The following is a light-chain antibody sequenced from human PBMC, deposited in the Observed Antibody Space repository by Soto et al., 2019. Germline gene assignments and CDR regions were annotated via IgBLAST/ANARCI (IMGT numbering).Light chain of an antibody. V-gene: IGKV1-5*01. CDR2: DAS. Sequence: DIQMTQSPSTLSASVGDRVTITCRASQSISSWLAWYQQKPGKAPKLLIYDASTLESGVPSRFSGSGSGTEFTLTISSLQPDDFATYYCQQHSTYLWAFGQGTKVEIK. CDR1: QSISSW. CDR3: QQHSTYLWA. J-gene: IGKJ1*01.